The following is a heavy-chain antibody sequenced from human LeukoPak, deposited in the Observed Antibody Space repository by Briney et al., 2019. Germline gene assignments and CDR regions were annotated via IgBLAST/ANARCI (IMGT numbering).Heavy chain of an antibody. J-gene: IGHJ5*02. Sequence: GASVKVSCRASGYTFFSSDITWVRQAPGLGLEWIGRISTSNGDTNYAAKLQGRVTMTTDTSTSTVYMELGSLTFDDTAVYFCARDPYHRLGPPLDLWGQGTLVTVSS. V-gene: IGHV1-18*01. CDR1: GYTFFSSD. D-gene: IGHD1-14*01. CDR2: ISTSNGDT. CDR3: ARDPYHRLGPPLDL.